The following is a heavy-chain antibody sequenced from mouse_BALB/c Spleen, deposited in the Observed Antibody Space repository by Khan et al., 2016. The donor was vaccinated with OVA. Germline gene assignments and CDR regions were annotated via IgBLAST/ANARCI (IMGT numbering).Heavy chain of an antibody. V-gene: IGHV3-1*02. Sequence: EVELVESGPGLVKPSQSLSLTCTVTGYSITSGYGWNWIRQFPGNTLEWMGHISYSGSTNYNPSLKSRISITRDTSKNQFFLQLNSVTTEDTATYYCARTGRINYWGQGTILTVS. CDR1: GYSITSGYG. CDR2: ISYSGST. J-gene: IGHJ2*01. D-gene: IGHD1-1*01. CDR3: ARTGRINY.